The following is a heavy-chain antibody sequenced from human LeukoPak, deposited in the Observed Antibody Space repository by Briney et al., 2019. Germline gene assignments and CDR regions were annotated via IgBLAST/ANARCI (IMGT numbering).Heavy chain of an antibody. J-gene: IGHJ4*02. CDR1: GGSFSGYY. Sequence: SETLSLTCAVYGGSFSGYYWSWIRQPPGKGLEWIGEINHSGSTNYNPSLKSRVTISVDTSKNQFSLKLSSVTAADTAVYYCARVLADYGDSRPLRYWGQGTLVTVSS. CDR3: ARVLADYGDSRPLRY. D-gene: IGHD4-17*01. CDR2: INHSGST. V-gene: IGHV4-34*01.